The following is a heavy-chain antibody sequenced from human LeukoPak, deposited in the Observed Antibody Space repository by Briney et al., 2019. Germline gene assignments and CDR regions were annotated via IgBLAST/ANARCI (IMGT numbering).Heavy chain of an antibody. D-gene: IGHD3-10*01. V-gene: IGHV1-2*02. CDR2: INPNSGGT. CDR3: ARDLFYSVSGTYYNVGRVFNY. J-gene: IGHJ4*02. CDR1: GFTFTGYY. Sequence: ASVKVSCKASGFTFTGYYMHWVRQAPGQGLEWMGWINPNSGGTNYAQKFQGRVTMTRDTSITTAYMELTSLRSGDTAVYYCARDLFYSVSGTYYNVGRVFNYWGQGTLVTVSS.